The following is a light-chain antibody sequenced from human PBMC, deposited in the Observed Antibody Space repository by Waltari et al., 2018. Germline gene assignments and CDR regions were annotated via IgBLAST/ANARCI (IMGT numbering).Light chain of an antibody. CDR3: QQYFLTPT. J-gene: IGKJ1*01. CDR1: RTLLYSSNNKNY. CDR2: WAS. Sequence: DIVMTQSPDSLAVSLGERATIHCTSIRTLLYSSNNKNYLAWYQQKPAQPPKLLFYWASTRESGVPDRFSGGGSGTDFTLTISSLQAEDVAVYYCQQYFLTPTFGLGTRVEVK. V-gene: IGKV4-1*01.